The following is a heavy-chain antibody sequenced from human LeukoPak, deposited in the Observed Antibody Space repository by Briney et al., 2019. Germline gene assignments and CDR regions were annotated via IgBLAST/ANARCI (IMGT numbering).Heavy chain of an antibody. CDR1: GGSISSSSYY. D-gene: IGHD3-10*01. CDR2: IYYSGST. J-gene: IGHJ5*02. CDR3: ARDGALGWFDP. Sequence: SETLSLTCTVSGGSISSSSYYWGWIRQPPGKGLEWIGSIYYSGSTYYNPSLKSRVTISVDTSKNQFSLKLSSVTAADTAVYYCARDGALGWFDPWGQGTLVTVSS. V-gene: IGHV4-39*07.